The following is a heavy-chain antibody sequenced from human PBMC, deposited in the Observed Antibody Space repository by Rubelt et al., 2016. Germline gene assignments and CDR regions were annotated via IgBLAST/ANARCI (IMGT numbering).Heavy chain of an antibody. J-gene: IGHJ4*02. Sequence: GGSLRLSCAASGFTFTNAWLNWVRQAPGKGLEWVSAISGSGGATYYADSVKGRFTISRDNSKNTMYLQMNSLRTEDTAVYYCTRHEYHYDSSGYYYSQSDIDYWGQGTLVTVSS. V-gene: IGHV3-23*01. D-gene: IGHD3-22*01. CDR3: TRHEYHYDSSGYYYSQSDIDY. CDR2: ISGSGGAT. CDR1: GFTFTNAW.